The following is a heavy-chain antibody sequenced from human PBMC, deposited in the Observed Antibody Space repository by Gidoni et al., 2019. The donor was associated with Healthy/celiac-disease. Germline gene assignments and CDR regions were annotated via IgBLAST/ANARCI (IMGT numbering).Heavy chain of an antibody. CDR1: GFTISSYA. D-gene: IGHD3-10*01. CDR2: FSGSGCST. J-gene: IGHJ4*02. CDR3: AKALWFGAHPGPFDY. Sequence: EVQLLESGGGLVQPGGSLRLSCAASGFTISSYAMCWVRQAPGKGLNWVSVFSGSGCSTYYADSVKGRFTISRDNSKNTLYRQMNSLRAEDTAVYDCAKALWFGAHPGPFDYWGQGTLVTVSS. V-gene: IGHV3-23*01.